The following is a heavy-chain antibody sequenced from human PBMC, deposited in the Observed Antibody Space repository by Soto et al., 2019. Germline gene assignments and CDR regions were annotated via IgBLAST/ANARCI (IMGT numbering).Heavy chain of an antibody. J-gene: IGHJ6*03. CDR2: ISTSGSST. D-gene: IGHD4-17*01. V-gene: IGHV3-23*01. CDR3: ARARTTAPGWYYYYMDV. CDR1: GFTFSNYA. Sequence: PGGSLRLSCAASGFTFSNYAMSWVRQAPGKGLEWVSAISTSGSSTFYAGSVRGRFTISRDNSKNTLSLQMNSLRAGDTAVYYCARARTTAPGWYYYYMDVWGKGTTVTVS.